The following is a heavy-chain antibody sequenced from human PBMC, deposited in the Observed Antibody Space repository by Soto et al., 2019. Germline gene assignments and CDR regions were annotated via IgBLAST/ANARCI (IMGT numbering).Heavy chain of an antibody. D-gene: IGHD2-15*01. V-gene: IGHV1-46*01. CDR2: INPRGGSA. J-gene: IGHJ4*02. CDR1: GYPFTSFF. Sequence: QLVQSGAEVRSPGASVKISCTASGYPFTSFFIHWVRQAPGQGLEWVGVINPRGGSANYAQKFQGSLTLSRDTSSTTVYLDLSSLKSEDTALYFCVRAPYSLDIWGQGTLVTVSS. CDR3: VRAPYSLDI.